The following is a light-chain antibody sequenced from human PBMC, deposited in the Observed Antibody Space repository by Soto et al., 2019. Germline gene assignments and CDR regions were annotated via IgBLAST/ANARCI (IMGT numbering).Light chain of an antibody. J-gene: IGKJ1*01. V-gene: IGKV1-39*01. CDR1: QNINSY. CDR3: QQSYSPPWT. CDR2: ASS. Sequence: DIQMTQSPSSLSASVGDRDTITCRASQNINSYLNWYQQRPGKAPKLLISASSSAQSGVPSRIRGSGSGTDFTLTLSSLQPEDFTTYYGQQSYSPPWTVGQGTKVEVK.